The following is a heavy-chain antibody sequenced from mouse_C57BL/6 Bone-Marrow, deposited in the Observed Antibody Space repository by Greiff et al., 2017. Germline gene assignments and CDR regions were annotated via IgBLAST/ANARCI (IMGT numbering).Heavy chain of an antibody. CDR1: GYTFTSYG. V-gene: IGHV1-81*01. CDR2: IYPRSGNT. Sequence: VQLQQSGAELARPGASVQLSCKASGYTFTSYGISWVKQRTGQGLEWIGEIYPRSGNTYYNETFKGKATLTADKSSSTAYMELRSLTSEDSAVYFCAGGGSSSHFDYWGQGTTLTVSS. J-gene: IGHJ2*01. CDR3: AGGGSSSHFDY. D-gene: IGHD1-1*01.